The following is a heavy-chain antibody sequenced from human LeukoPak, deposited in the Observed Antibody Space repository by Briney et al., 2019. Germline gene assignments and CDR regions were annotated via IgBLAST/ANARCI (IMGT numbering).Heavy chain of an antibody. Sequence: PSETLSLTCTVSGGSISSYYWSWIRQPAGKGLEWIGRIYTSGSTNYNPSLKSRVTMSVDTSKNQFSLKLSSVTAADTAVYYCTLYSRSASLLLWGQGTLVTVSS. V-gene: IGHV4-4*07. CDR2: IYTSGST. J-gene: IGHJ4*02. CDR1: GGSISSYY. D-gene: IGHD6-13*01. CDR3: TLYSRSASLLL.